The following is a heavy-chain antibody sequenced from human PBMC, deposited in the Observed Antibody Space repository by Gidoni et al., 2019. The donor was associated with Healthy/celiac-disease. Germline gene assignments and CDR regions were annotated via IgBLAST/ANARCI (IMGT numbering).Heavy chain of an antibody. V-gene: IGHV1-69*08. CDR3: AREWPVGAVAGTGYYYGMDV. J-gene: IGHJ6*02. CDR1: GGTFSSYT. CDR2: IIPSLGIA. Sequence: QVQLVQSGAEVKKPGSSVKVSCKASGGTFSSYTISWVRQAPGQGLEWMGRIIPSLGIANYEQKFQGRVTITADKSTSTAYMELSSLRSEDTAVYYCAREWPVGAVAGTGYYYGMDVWGQGTTVTVSS. D-gene: IGHD6-19*01.